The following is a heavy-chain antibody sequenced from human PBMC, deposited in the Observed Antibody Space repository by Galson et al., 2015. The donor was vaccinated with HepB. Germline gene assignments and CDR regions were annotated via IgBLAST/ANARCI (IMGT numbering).Heavy chain of an antibody. D-gene: IGHD3-16*02. CDR2: NSSSSTTI. J-gene: IGHJ4*02. V-gene: IGHV3-48*01. CDR1: GFSFSTYG. Sequence: SLRLSCAASGFSFSTYGMIWVRQAPGKGLEWVSYNSSSSTTISYADSLKGRFTISRDNAKNSLYLRMNSLRAEDTAVYYCAGGVGFILDWGQGILVTVSS. CDR3: AGGVGFILD.